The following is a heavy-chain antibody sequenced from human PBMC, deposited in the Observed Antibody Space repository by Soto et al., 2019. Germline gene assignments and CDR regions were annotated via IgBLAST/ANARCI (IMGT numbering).Heavy chain of an antibody. J-gene: IGHJ6*03. CDR3: AKDGTSSRWYQVPSYYYMGV. V-gene: IGHV3-23*01. D-gene: IGHD6-13*01. CDR1: GFTFSSYA. CDR2: ISGSGGST. Sequence: EVQLLESGGGLVQPGGSLRLSCAASGFTFSSYAMSWVRQAPGKGLEWVSAISGSGGSTYYADSVKGRFTISRDHCKNTPYLQMNSLIAGDTAVYHCAKDGTSSRWYQVPSYYYMGVWGKGTTVTVSS.